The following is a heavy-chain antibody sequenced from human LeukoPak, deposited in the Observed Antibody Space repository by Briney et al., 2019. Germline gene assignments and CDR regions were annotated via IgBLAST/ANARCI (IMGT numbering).Heavy chain of an antibody. CDR2: IKQDGSDK. J-gene: IGHJ6*02. V-gene: IGHV3-7*01. Sequence: GGSLRLSCAASGFTFSAYWMSWVRQAPGKGLEWVANIKQDGSDKFYADSMKGRFTISRDNAKNSVYLQMDSLRVEDTAVNYCTRDYRGKDVWGRGTTVTVSS. D-gene: IGHD3-16*02. CDR1: GFTFSAYW. CDR3: TRDYRGKDV.